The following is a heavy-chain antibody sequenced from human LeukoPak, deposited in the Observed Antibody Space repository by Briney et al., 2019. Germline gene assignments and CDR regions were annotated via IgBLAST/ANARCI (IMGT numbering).Heavy chain of an antibody. CDR2: ISSSGSYI. Sequence: GGSLRLSCAASGFTFSSYSMNWVRQAPGKGLEWGSSISSSGSYIYYADSVKGRFTISRDNSKNTLYLRMNRLRAEDTAVYYCARRAGAYSHPYDYWGQGTLVTVSS. CDR1: GFTFSSYS. D-gene: IGHD4/OR15-4a*01. CDR3: ARRAGAYSHPYDY. V-gene: IGHV3-21*04. J-gene: IGHJ4*02.